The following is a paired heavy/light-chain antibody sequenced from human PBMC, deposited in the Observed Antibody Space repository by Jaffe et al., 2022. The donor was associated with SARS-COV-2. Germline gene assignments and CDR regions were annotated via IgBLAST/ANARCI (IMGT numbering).Light chain of an antibody. CDR3: QQYGSSPPVYT. J-gene: IGKJ2*01. CDR1: QSVSSSY. V-gene: IGKV3-20*01. Sequence: EIVLTQSPGTLSLSPGERATLSCRASQSVSSSYLAWYQQKPGQAPRLLIYGASSRATGIPDRFSGSGSGTDFTLTISRLEPEDFAVYYCQQYGSSPPVYTFGQGTKLEIK. CDR2: GAS.
Heavy chain of an antibody. V-gene: IGHV1-18*01. CDR1: GYTFTSYG. D-gene: IGHD2-15*01. Sequence: QVQLVQSGAEVKKPGASVKVSCKASGYTFTSYGISWVRQAPGQGLEWMGWISAYNGNTNYAQKLQGRVTMTTDTSTSTAYMELRSLRSDDTAVYYCARDQNLRYCSGGSCRRSDYWGQGTLVTVSS. CDR3: ARDQNLRYCSGGSCRRSDY. J-gene: IGHJ4*02. CDR2: ISAYNGNT.